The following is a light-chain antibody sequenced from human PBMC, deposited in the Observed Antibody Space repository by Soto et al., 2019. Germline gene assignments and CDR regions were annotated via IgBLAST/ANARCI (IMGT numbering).Light chain of an antibody. CDR1: QSVSSN. J-gene: IGKJ1*01. CDR3: QQYNNWAPWT. V-gene: IGKV3-15*01. CDR2: GAS. Sequence: EIVMTQSPATLSVSPGERATLSCRASQSVSSNLAWYQQKPGQAPRLLIYGASTRATGTPARFSGSGSGTDITLTISSLQSEDFAVYYFQQYNNWAPWTFGQGTKVEIK.